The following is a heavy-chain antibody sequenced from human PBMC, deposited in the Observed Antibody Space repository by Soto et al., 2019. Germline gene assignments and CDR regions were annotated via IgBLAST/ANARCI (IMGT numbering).Heavy chain of an antibody. J-gene: IGHJ4*02. CDR3: ARVSGFGVVVPGAGDC. Sequence: QVQLQESGPGLVKPSQTLSLTCTVSGGSIRSGDYYWSWIRQPPGKGLEWLGYIYYSGSTYYNPSLKGRVTISIDTSKNQFTRKLNSMTAADTAVYYGARVSGFGVVVPGAGDCWGQGTLVTVSS. D-gene: IGHD2-15*01. CDR1: GGSIRSGDYY. V-gene: IGHV4-30-4*01. CDR2: IYYSGST.